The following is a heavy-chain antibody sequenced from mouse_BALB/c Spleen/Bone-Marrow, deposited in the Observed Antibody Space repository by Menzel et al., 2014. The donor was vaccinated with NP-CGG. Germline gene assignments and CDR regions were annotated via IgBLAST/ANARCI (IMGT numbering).Heavy chain of an antibody. J-gene: IGHJ4*01. CDR3: ARGLGRGAMDY. Sequence: EVKLEESGPGLVKPPQSLSLTCTVTGYSITSDYAWNWFRQFPGNKLEWMGYTTYSGSTSYNPSLKSRISITRYTSKNQFFLKLNSVTTEDTATYYCARGLGRGAMDYWGQGTSVTVSS. CDR1: GYSITSDYA. CDR2: TTYSGST. D-gene: IGHD4-1*01. V-gene: IGHV3-2*02.